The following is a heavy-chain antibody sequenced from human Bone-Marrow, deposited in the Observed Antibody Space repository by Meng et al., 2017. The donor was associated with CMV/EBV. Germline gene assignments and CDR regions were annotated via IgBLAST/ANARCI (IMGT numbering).Heavy chain of an antibody. CDR2: IIPIFGTA. Sequence: SVKVSCKASGGTFSSYAISWVRQAPGQGLEWMGGIIPIFGTANYAQKFQGRVTNTTDESTSTAYMELSSLRSEDTAVYYCARGPSGNWNPYFDYWGQGTLVTVSS. CDR1: GGTFSSYA. V-gene: IGHV1-69*05. J-gene: IGHJ4*02. D-gene: IGHD1-1*01. CDR3: ARGPSGNWNPYFDY.